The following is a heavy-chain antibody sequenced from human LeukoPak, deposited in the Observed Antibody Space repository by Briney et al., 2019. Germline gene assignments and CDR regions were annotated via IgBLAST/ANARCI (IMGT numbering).Heavy chain of an antibody. J-gene: IGHJ4*01. CDR2: IFGNGDTT. CDR3: AKRNTMVRGGPCFDY. V-gene: IGHV3-23*01. CDR1: GFSFSSYA. D-gene: IGHD3-10*01. Sequence: PGGSLRLSCAASGFSFSSYAMNWVGQAPGKGLEWVSIIFGNGDTTYYADSVKGRFTVSRDNPKDTLYLQMNDLRPDDTAIYYCAKRNTMVRGGPCFDYWGQGLLVTVSS.